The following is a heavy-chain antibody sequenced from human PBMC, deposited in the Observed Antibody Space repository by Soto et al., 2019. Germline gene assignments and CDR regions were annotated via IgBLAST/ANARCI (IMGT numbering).Heavy chain of an antibody. CDR1: VCTFSSYG. J-gene: IGHJ6*02. CDR2: IWYDGSNK. V-gene: IGHV3-33*01. D-gene: IGHD3-10*01. CDR3: ARDRLAYYGSGSYYYYYYGMDV. Sequence: SLRLSCAASVCTFSSYGMHCVRQAPGKWLEWVAVIWYDGSNKYYADSVKGRFTISRDNSKNTLYLQMNSLRAEDTAVYYCARDRLAYYGSGSYYYYYYGMDVWGQGTKVTVSS.